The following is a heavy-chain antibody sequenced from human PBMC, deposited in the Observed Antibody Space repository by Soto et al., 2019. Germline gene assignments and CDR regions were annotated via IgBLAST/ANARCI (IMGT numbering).Heavy chain of an antibody. CDR2: IWFDGSDK. Sequence: GGSLRLSCAASGFTFSSYGMHWVRQAPGKGLEWVALIWFDGSDKYYTDSVKGRFTISRDNSKSTLYLQMNSLRAEDTAVYYCARLYCSSTSCYSVGAFDIRGQGTMVTVSS. D-gene: IGHD2-2*01. V-gene: IGHV3-33*01. CDR3: ARLYCSSTSCYSVGAFDI. CDR1: GFTFSSYG. J-gene: IGHJ3*02.